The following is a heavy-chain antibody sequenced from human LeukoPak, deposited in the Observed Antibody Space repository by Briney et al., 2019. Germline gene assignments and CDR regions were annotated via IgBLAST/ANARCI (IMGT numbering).Heavy chain of an antibody. V-gene: IGHV4-38-2*02. Sequence: SETLSLTCIVSGYSISSGYYWGWIRQPPGKGLEWIGNIYHSGITYYNLYNPSLKSRVTISVDTSKNQFSLKLSSVTAADTAVYYCARVLRYFDWSEEPDYYYYYMDVWGKGTTVTVS. CDR3: ARVLRYFDWSEEPDYYYYYMDV. D-gene: IGHD3-9*01. CDR1: GYSISSGYY. CDR2: IYHSGIT. J-gene: IGHJ6*03.